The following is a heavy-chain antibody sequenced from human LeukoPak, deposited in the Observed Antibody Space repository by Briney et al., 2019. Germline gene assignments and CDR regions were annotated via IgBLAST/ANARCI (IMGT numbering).Heavy chain of an antibody. V-gene: IGHV3-66*02. J-gene: IGHJ6*04. CDR3: ARDRFLEWLPMDV. CDR2: IYSGGST. Sequence: GGSLRLPCAASGFNFGSYWMHWVRQAPGKGLVWVSVIYSGGSTYYADSVKGRFTISRDNSKNTLYLQMNSLRAEDTAVYYCARDRFLEWLPMDVWGKGTTVTVSS. D-gene: IGHD3-3*01. CDR1: GFNFGSYW.